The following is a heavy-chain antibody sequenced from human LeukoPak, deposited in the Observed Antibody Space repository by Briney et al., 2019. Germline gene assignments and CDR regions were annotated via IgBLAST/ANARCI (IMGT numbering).Heavy chain of an antibody. CDR2: IYSDGST. D-gene: IGHD3-22*01. Sequence: GGSLRLSCAASGFTVSDNYMSWVRQAPGKGLECVSVIYSDGSTYYADSVKGRFTVSRDNSKNTLYLQMNSLRVEDTAVYYCARDLVADSSGPYPPWFDPWGQGTLVTVSS. J-gene: IGHJ5*02. CDR3: ARDLVADSSGPYPPWFDP. CDR1: GFTVSDNY. V-gene: IGHV3-53*01.